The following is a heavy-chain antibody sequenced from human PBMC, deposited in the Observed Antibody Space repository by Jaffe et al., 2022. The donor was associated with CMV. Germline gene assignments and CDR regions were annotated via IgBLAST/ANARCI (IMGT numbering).Heavy chain of an antibody. CDR1: GYTFTSYA. CDR3: ARGGADYDFWSGYYPYYFDY. D-gene: IGHD3-3*01. J-gene: IGHJ4*02. Sequence: QVQLVQSGAEVKKPGASVKVSCKASGYTFTSYAMHWVRQAPGQRLEWMGWINAGNGNTKYSQKFQGRVTITRDTSASTAYMELSSLRSEDTAVYYCARGGADYDFWSGYYPYYFDYWGQGTLVTVSS. CDR2: INAGNGNT. V-gene: IGHV1-3*01.